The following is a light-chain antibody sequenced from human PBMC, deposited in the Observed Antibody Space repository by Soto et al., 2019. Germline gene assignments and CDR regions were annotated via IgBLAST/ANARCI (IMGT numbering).Light chain of an antibody. Sequence: PGDRATLSCRASQSVGSTYLAWYQQKPDQAPRLLIYGASSRATGIPDRFSGSGSGTDFTLTISRLEPEDFALYYCQHYGSSTRTFGQGTKVEVK. V-gene: IGKV3-20*01. CDR2: GAS. CDR3: QHYGSSTRT. CDR1: QSVGSTY. J-gene: IGKJ1*01.